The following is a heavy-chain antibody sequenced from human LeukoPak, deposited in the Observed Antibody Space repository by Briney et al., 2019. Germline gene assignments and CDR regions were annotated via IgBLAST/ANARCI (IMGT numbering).Heavy chain of an antibody. D-gene: IGHD2-15*01. CDR2: IYYSGRT. CDR1: GGSISSYY. J-gene: IGHJ5*02. Sequence: PSENLSFNCTVYGGSISSYYWSWLRQPPGQGLEWFGNIYYSGRTNSHPPLKSRVTITVDTSKNHFSLQLSSVTAAATVGYYCARGTLVVTGGFVPWGQGTLVAVSS. CDR3: ARGTLVVTGGFVP. V-gene: IGHV4-59*01.